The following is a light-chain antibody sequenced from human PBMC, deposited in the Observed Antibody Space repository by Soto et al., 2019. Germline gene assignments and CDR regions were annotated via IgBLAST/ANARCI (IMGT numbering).Light chain of an antibody. J-gene: IGLJ1*01. V-gene: IGLV2-8*01. Sequence: QSALTQPPSASGSPGQSVTISCTGTSSDVGGYNYVSWYQHHPGKDPKLIIYEVYKRPSGVPDRFSGSKSGNTAALTVSGLKAEDEADYYCSSYVGTNSYVFGTGTKLTVL. CDR3: SSYVGTNSYV. CDR2: EVY. CDR1: SSDVGGYNY.